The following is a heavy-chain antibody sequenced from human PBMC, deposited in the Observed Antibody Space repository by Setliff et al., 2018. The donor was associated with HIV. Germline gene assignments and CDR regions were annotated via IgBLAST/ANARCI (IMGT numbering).Heavy chain of an antibody. V-gene: IGHV7-4-1*02. D-gene: IGHD1-26*01. CDR3: ARVGSYWSTFDY. J-gene: IGHJ4*02. CDR1: GYTLTTYG. CDR2: INTETGNP. Sequence: VASVMVSCKASGYTLTTYGISWVRQAPGQGLEWMGWINTETGNPMYAQGFTGRFVFSLDTSVSTAYLQINSLKTEDTAMYYCARVGSYWSTFDYWGQGALVTVSS.